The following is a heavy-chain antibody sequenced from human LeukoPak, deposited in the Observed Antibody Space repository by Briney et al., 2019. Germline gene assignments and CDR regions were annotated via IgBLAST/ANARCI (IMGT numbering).Heavy chain of an antibody. Sequence: GALRLSCAASGFTFSSYAMSWIRQVPAKGLEWVSAISTTTYYADFVEGRFTISRDNSKNTLYLQMNSLRAERTAVYYCAKPIGPRYGEDHNSSFDSWGQGTLVTVSS. V-gene: IGHV3-23*01. CDR3: AKPIGPRYGEDHNSSFDS. CDR1: GFTFSSYA. D-gene: IGHD4-17*01. J-gene: IGHJ5*01. CDR2: ISTTT.